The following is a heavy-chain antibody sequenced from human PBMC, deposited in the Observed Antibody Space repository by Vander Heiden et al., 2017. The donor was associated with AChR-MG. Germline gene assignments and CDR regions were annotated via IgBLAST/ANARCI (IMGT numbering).Heavy chain of an antibody. V-gene: IGHV3-21*01. CDR1: GFPSSHSS. D-gene: IGHD2-2*01. J-gene: IGHJ6*02. CDR3: AKDDVVVIPAASPPYYYYGMDV. CDR2: ISSSSTYI. Sequence: EVQLVASGGGLVNSGGSLRLPCEVSGFPSSHSSVILVRQAPGKGLELVSSISSSSTYIYYAASVKGRFTISRDNVKNSLYLQMNRLRAEDTAIYYCAKDDVVVIPAASPPYYYYGMDVWGLGTTVTVSS.